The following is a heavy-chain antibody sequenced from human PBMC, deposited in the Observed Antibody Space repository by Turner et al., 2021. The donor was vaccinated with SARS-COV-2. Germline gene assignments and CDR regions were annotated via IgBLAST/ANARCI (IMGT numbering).Heavy chain of an antibody. D-gene: IGHD2-2*02. CDR1: GFTFSPYA. Sequence: QVQLVESGGGVVQPGRSLRLSCAASGFTFSPYAMHWVRQAPGKGLEWVVVISSDGTNKYNADSVKGRFTISRDNSKNTLYLQMNSLRTEDTAVYYCARDRDCSSTSCYNAFDIWGQGTMVTVSS. CDR3: ARDRDCSSTSCYNAFDI. CDR2: ISSDGTNK. J-gene: IGHJ3*02. V-gene: IGHV3-30-3*01.